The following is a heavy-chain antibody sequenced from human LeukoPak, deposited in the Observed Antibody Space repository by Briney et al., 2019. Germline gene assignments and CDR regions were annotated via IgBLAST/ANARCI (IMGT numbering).Heavy chain of an antibody. V-gene: IGHV4-39*01. CDR3: ARISITMVRGVIAPFLYHFDY. Sequence: PSETLSLTCTVSGGSISSSSYYWGWIRQPPGKGLEWIGSIYYSGSTYYNPSLKSRVTISVDTSKNQFSLKLSSVTAADTAVYYCARISITMVRGVIAPFLYHFDYWGQGTLVTVSS. CDR1: GGSISSSSYY. J-gene: IGHJ4*02. D-gene: IGHD3-10*01. CDR2: IYYSGST.